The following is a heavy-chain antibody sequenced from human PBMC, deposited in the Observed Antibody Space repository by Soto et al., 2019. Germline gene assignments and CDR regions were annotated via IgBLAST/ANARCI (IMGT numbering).Heavy chain of an antibody. V-gene: IGHV3-23*01. Sequence: EVQLLESGGGLVQPGGSLRLSCAGSGFTFSSYAMTWVRQAPGKGLEWVSTLSDNGGNTYYADSVKGRFTVSRDNPKNTLSLQMHSLRAEDTAVYFCAKDSQSVSVSAARVYGMDVWGQGTTVTVS. CDR2: LSDNGGNT. D-gene: IGHD2-2*01. J-gene: IGHJ6*02. CDR3: AKDSQSVSVSAARVYGMDV. CDR1: GFTFSSYA.